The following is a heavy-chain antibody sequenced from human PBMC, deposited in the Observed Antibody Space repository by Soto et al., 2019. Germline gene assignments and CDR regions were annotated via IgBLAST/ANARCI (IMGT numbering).Heavy chain of an antibody. V-gene: IGHV3-23*01. CDR3: AKPSARVPADVYYYGMDV. CDR1: GFTFSSYA. D-gene: IGHD2-2*01. J-gene: IGHJ6*02. CDR2: ISGSGGST. Sequence: EVQLLESGGGLVQPGGSLRLSCAASGFTFSSYAMSWVRQAPGKGLEWVSAISGSGGSTYYADSVKGRFTISRDNSKNTLSLQLNSLSAEDKAVYYCAKPSARVPADVYYYGMDVWGQGTPVTVSS.